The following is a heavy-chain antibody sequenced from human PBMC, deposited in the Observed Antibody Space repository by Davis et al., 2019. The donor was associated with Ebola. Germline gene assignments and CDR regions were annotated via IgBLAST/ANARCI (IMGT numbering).Heavy chain of an antibody. J-gene: IGHJ4*02. CDR2: INTDGSRT. CDR1: GFTFSSYW. V-gene: IGHV3-74*01. CDR3: ARVLSYCSGGSCPGGSDH. Sequence: GESLKISCAASGFTFSSYWIHWVRQAPGKGLVWVSRINTDGSRTRDADSAKGRFTISRDNAKNTLYLQMNSLRAEDTAVYYCARVLSYCSGGSCPGGSDHWGQGTLVTVSS. D-gene: IGHD2-15*01.